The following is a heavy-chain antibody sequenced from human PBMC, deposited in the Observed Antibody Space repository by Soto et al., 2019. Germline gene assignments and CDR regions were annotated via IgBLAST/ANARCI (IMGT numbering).Heavy chain of an antibody. CDR1: GFTFSSYG. V-gene: IGHV3-33*01. D-gene: IGHD2-15*01. Sequence: QVQLVESGGGVVQPGRSLRLSCAASGFTFSSYGMHWVRQAPGKGLEWVAVIWYDGSNKYYADSVKGRFTISRDNSKNTLYLQMNSLRAEDTAVYYCASNGVVVVAAPGDYYYYMDVWGEGTTVTVSS. J-gene: IGHJ6*03. CDR3: ASNGVVVVAAPGDYYYYMDV. CDR2: IWYDGSNK.